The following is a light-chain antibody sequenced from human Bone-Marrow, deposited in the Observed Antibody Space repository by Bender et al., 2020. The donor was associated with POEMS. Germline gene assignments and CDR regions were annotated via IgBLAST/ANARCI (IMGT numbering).Light chain of an antibody. CDR1: SGDVGGYNF. CDR2: EVT. V-gene: IGLV2-8*01. Sequence: QSALTQPASVSGSPGQSITISCTGSSGDVGGYNFVSWYQQYPGKAPKLMLYEVTKRPSGVPDRFSGSKSGNTASLTVSGLQAEDEATYYCTSFAGTDDYVVFGGGTKLTVL. CDR3: TSFAGTDDYVV. J-gene: IGLJ2*01.